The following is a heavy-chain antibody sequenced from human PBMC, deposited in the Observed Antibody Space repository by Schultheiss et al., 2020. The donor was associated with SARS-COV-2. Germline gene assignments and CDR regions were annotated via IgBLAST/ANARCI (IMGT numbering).Heavy chain of an antibody. Sequence: GSLRLSCAASGFTFSDYYMSWIRQAPGKGLEWVSYISSSGSTIYYADSVKGRFTISRDNAKNSLYLQMNSLRAEDTAVYYCARFIVVVVAATGDDAFDIWGQGTMVTVSS. CDR2: ISSSGSTI. J-gene: IGHJ3*02. D-gene: IGHD2-15*01. CDR3: ARFIVVVVAATGDDAFDI. CDR1: GFTFSDYY. V-gene: IGHV3-11*01.